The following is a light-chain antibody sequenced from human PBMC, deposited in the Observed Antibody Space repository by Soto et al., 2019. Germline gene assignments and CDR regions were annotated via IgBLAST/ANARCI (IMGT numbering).Light chain of an antibody. V-gene: IGLV2-11*01. CDR1: NSDVGDYNY. J-gene: IGLJ2*01. Sequence: QSALTQPRSVSGSPGQSVTISCTGTNSDVGDYNYVSWYQQHPCKAPRLLIYDVSKRPSVVPDRFSGSKSGNTASLTISGLQGEDEAEYFCCSYTGRYIWLFGGGTKRTVL. CDR2: DVS. CDR3: CSYTGRYIWL.